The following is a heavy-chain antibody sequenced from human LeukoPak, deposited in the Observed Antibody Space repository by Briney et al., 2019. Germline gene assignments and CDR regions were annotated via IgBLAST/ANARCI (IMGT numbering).Heavy chain of an antibody. CDR2: ISWNSGSI. CDR1: GFTFDDYA. V-gene: IGHV3-9*01. CDR3: AKDSIAAAGYQHYYFDY. Sequence: GRSLRLSCAASGFTFDDYAMHWVRQAPGKGLEWVSGISWNSGSIGYADSVKGRFTISRDSAKNSLYLQMNSLRAEDTALYYCAKDSIAAAGYQHYYFDYWGQGTLVTVSS. D-gene: IGHD6-13*01. J-gene: IGHJ4*02.